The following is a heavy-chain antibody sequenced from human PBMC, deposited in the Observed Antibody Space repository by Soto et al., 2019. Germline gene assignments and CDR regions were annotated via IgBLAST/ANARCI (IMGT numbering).Heavy chain of an antibody. D-gene: IGHD6-19*01. Sequence: GGSLRLSCAASGFIFSSYAMSWVRQAPGKGLEWVSAISGSGGSTYYADSVKGRFTISRDNSKNTLYLQMNSLRAEDTAVYYCAKTSSGWYRGEDFDYWGQGTLVTVSS. V-gene: IGHV3-23*01. J-gene: IGHJ4*02. CDR3: AKTSSGWYRGEDFDY. CDR1: GFIFSSYA. CDR2: ISGSGGST.